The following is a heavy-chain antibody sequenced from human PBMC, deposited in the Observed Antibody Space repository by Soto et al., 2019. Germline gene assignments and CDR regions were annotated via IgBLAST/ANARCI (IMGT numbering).Heavy chain of an antibody. CDR1: GGSISSYY. CDR3: ERSYASRGYYYVRFDY. Sequence: SETLSLTCTVSGGSISSYYWSWIRQPPGKGLEWIGYIYYSGSTNYNPSLKSRVTISVDTSKNQFSLKLSSVTAADTAVYYCERSYASRGYYYVRFDYWGQGTLVTVSS. V-gene: IGHV4-59*01. J-gene: IGHJ4*02. CDR2: IYYSGST. D-gene: IGHD3-22*01.